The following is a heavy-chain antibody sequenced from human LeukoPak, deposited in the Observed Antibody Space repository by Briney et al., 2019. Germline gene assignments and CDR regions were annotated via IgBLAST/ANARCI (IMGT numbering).Heavy chain of an antibody. J-gene: IGHJ6*03. CDR3: ARDNLVNSSGYYYYMDV. CDR2: IIPIFGTA. Sequence: SVKVSCKASGGTFSSYAISWVRQAPGQGLEWMGGIIPIFGTANYAQKFQGRVTITTDESTSTAYMELSSLRSEDTAVYYCARDNLVNSSGYYYYMDVWGKGTTVTVSS. D-gene: IGHD3-22*01. CDR1: GGTFSSYA. V-gene: IGHV1-69*05.